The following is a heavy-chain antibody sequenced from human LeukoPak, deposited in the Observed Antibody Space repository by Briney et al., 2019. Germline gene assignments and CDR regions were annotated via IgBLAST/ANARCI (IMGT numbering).Heavy chain of an antibody. V-gene: IGHV3-23*01. CDR2: ISGSGGST. D-gene: IGHD2-15*01. J-gene: IGHJ4*02. CDR1: GLTFSSYA. CDR3: ARGRYCNGGSCSGSYFDY. Sequence: GGSLRLSCAASGLTFSSYAMSWVRQAPGKGLEWVSGISGSGGSTYYADSVKGRFTISRDNSKNTLNLQMNSLRAEDTALYYCARGRYCNGGSCSGSYFDYWGQGTLVTVSS.